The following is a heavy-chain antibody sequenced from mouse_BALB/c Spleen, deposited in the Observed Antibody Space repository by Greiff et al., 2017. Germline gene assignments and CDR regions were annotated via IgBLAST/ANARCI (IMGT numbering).Heavy chain of an antibody. J-gene: IGHJ4*01. V-gene: IGHV5-9-4*01. Sequence: EVKLVESGGGLVKPGGSLKLSCAASGFTFSSYAMSWVRQSPEKRLEWVAEISSGGSYTYYPDTVTGRFTISRDNAKNTLYLEMSSLRSEDTAMYYCARAAYYAMDYWGQGTSVTVSS. CDR1: GFTFSSYA. CDR2: ISSGGSYT. CDR3: ARAAYYAMDY.